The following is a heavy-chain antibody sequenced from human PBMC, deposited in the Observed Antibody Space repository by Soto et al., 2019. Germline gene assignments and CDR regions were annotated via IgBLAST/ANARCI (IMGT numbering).Heavy chain of an antibody. D-gene: IGHD3-10*01. CDR3: ARVGGSGSYSHFDY. Sequence: GASVKVSCKASGYTFTSYAMHWVRQAPGQRLEWMGWITAGNGNTQYSQKFQGRVTITRDTSASTAYMELSSLRSEDTAVFYCARVGGSGSYSHFDYWGQGTLVTVSS. J-gene: IGHJ4*02. CDR1: GYTFTSYA. V-gene: IGHV1-3*01. CDR2: ITAGNGNT.